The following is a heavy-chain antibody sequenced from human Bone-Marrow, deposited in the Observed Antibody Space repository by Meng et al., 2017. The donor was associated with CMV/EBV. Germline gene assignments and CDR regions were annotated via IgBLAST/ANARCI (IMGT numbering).Heavy chain of an antibody. CDR2: IYYSGST. V-gene: IGHV4-61*08. CDR1: GGSVSRGAYY. Sequence: SETLSLTCTVSGGSVSRGAYYWSWIRQPPGKGLEWIGYIYYSGSTNYNPSLKSRVTISVDPSKNQFTLKLSSVTAADTAVYYCARVAIFGGAYYYGMDVWGQGTTVTVSS. J-gene: IGHJ6*02. CDR3: ARVAIFGGAYYYGMDV. D-gene: IGHD3-3*01.